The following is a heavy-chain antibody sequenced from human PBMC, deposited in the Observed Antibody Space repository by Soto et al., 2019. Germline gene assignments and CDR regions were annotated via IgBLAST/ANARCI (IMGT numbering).Heavy chain of an antibody. CDR2: IYHTGVT. D-gene: IGHD1-26*01. V-gene: IGHV4-59*08. J-gene: IGHJ3*02. CDR1: GASITTYY. Sequence: PSQMLSLTCTVSGASITTYYWSWFRQPPGQGLESLGYIYHTGVTNSNPSLRGRLSISIDTSKNQFSLKLSSVTAVDTAVYYCARQPSRQGIVQPTYAFDIWGQGTMGTVS. CDR3: ARQPSRQGIVQPTYAFDI.